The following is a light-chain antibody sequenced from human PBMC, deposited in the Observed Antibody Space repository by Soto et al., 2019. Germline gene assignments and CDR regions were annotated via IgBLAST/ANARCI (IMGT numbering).Light chain of an antibody. Sequence: DIQLTQSPSFLSASVGDRVTITCRASQGISSYLAWYQQKPGKAPKLLIYAASTLQSGVPSRFSGSGSGTEFTITISRLQHEDFATYYCQQLNSYPLTFGPGTKVDIK. J-gene: IGKJ3*01. V-gene: IGKV1-9*01. CDR3: QQLNSYPLT. CDR1: QGISSY. CDR2: AAS.